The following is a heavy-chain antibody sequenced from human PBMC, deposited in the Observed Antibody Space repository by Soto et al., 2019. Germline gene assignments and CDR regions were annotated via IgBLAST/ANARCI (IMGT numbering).Heavy chain of an antibody. Sequence: QGQLVESGGGVVQPGRSLRLSCAASAFNFSTYDMHWVRQAPGKGLEWVAFISSDGSSKYYTDSLKGRLTSSRDNSKSTLFLQLANMRAEHTSTYDFAKAAWCNGQSFYWSFDLWCRGTPGTVSA. CDR3: AKAAWCNGQSFYWSFDL. V-gene: IGHV3-30*18. J-gene: IGHJ2*01. CDR2: ISSDGSSK. D-gene: IGHD2-8*01. CDR1: AFNFSTYD.